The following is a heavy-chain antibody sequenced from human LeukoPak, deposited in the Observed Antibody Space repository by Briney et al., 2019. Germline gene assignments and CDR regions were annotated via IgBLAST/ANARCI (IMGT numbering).Heavy chain of an antibody. J-gene: IGHJ6*03. CDR3: ARVLAGYYYYYMDV. V-gene: IGHV4-59*01. CDR1: GGSISSYY. Sequence: SSETLSLTCAVSGGSISSYYWSWIRQPPGKGLEWSGYIYYSESTNYNPSLKSRVTISVDTSKNQFSLKLSSVTAADTAVYYCARVLAGYYYYYMDVWGKGTTVTVSS. CDR2: IYYSEST.